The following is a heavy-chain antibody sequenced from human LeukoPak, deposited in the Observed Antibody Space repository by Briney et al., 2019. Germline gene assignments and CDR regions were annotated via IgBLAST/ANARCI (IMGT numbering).Heavy chain of an antibody. J-gene: IGHJ4*02. Sequence: GGSLRLSCEASGFTFSNYWMHWVRQAPGKGLMWVSQISTDGSQTFYADSAKGRFTISRDNAKNTLFLQMDSLRPEDTAVYYCVRSLRSADFWGQGTLVTVSS. CDR1: GFTFSNYW. V-gene: IGHV3-74*01. CDR2: ISTDGSQT. CDR3: VRSLRSADF.